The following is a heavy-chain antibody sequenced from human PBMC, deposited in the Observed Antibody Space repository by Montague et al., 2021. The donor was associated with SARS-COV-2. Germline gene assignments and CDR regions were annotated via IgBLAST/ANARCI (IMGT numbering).Heavy chain of an antibody. CDR1: GDSTSSYY. D-gene: IGHD6-19*01. CDR3: ARRVPWQWRIDY. CDR2: SYYSGTT. J-gene: IGHJ4*02. V-gene: IGHV4-59*08. Sequence: SETLSLTCTVSGDSTSSYYWSWIRQPPGKGLEWVGYSYYSGTTSYNPSLKSRVTISVDTSKSQFSLKLSSVTAADTAVYYCARRVPWQWRIDYWGQGTLVIVS.